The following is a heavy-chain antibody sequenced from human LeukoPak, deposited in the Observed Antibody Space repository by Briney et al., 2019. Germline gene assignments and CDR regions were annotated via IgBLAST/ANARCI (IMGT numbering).Heavy chain of an antibody. CDR2: INHSGST. D-gene: IGHD2-2*01. CDR1: GGSFSGYY. CDR3: ARKDIVVVPAAMTPAP. Sequence: SETLYLTGAVYGGSFSGYYWSWIRQPPGKGLEWIGEINHSGSTNYNPSLKSRVTISVDTSKNQFSLKLSSVTAADKAVYYCARKDIVVVPAAMTPAPWGQGTLVTVSS. J-gene: IGHJ5*02. V-gene: IGHV4-34*01.